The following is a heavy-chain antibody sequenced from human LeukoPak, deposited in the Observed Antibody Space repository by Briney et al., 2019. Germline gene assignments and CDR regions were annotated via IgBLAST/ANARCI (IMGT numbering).Heavy chain of an antibody. D-gene: IGHD5-12*01. V-gene: IGHV3-48*03. CDR2: ISPSGSTI. Sequence: GGSLRLSCAASGFTFSSYEMNWVRQAPGKGLEWVSYISPSGSTIYYADSVKGRFTISRDNAKSSLYLQMNSLRGDDTAVYYCANPQSRGYDYLDYWGQGTLVTVSS. CDR1: GFTFSSYE. CDR3: ANPQSRGYDYLDY. J-gene: IGHJ4*02.